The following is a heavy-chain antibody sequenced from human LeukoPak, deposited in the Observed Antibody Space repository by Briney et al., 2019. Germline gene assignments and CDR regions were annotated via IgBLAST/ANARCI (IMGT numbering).Heavy chain of an antibody. CDR2: IVGSGGIT. CDR3: AKDGWNDIPDY. V-gene: IGHV3-23*01. Sequence: GGSLRLSCAASGFTFSSYATSWVRQTPGKGLEWVSGIVGSGGITYYADSVKGRFTISRDNSKKTLYLQMNSLRAEDTAVYYCAKDGWNDIPDYWGQGTLVTVSS. CDR1: GFTFSSYA. J-gene: IGHJ4*02. D-gene: IGHD1-1*01.